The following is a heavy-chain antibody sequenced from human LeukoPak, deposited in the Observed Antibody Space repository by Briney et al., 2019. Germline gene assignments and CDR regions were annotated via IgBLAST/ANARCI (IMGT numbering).Heavy chain of an antibody. CDR3: ARDGRGDYCSGGSCLMFDP. Sequence: GGSLRLSCAASGFTFSSYEMNWVRQAPGKGLEWVSPISSSSSYIYYADSVKGRFTISRDNAKNSLFLQMNSLRVEDTADYYCARDGRGDYCSGGSCLMFDPWGQGTLVTVSS. J-gene: IGHJ5*02. V-gene: IGHV3-21*01. D-gene: IGHD2-15*01. CDR1: GFTFSSYE. CDR2: ISSSSSYI.